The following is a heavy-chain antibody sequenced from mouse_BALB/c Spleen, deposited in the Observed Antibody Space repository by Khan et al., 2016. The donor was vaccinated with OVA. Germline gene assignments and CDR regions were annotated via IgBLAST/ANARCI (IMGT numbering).Heavy chain of an antibody. CDR3: ARHGSTSWFAY. CDR1: GYSFSTYY. CDR2: IDPFNGGT. V-gene: IGHV1S135*01. Sequence: VQLQQSGPELMKPGASVKISCKASGYSFSTYYIHWVTRSHGKTLAWIGYIDPFNGGTTYNQKFKGKATLTVDKSSSTAYMHLTSLTSEDSAVYYCARHGSTSWFAYWGQGTLVTVSA. J-gene: IGHJ3*01. D-gene: IGHD1-1*01.